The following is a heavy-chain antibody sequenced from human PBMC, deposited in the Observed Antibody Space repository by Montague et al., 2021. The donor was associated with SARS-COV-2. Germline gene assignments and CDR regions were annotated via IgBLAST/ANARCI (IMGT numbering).Heavy chain of an antibody. CDR2: INQSGST. V-gene: IGHV4-34*01. CDR1: GGSFSGYY. D-gene: IGHD3-22*01. CDR3: ARVAGGYYHDSSAYFDY. J-gene: IGHJ4*02. Sequence: SETLSLTCAVYGGSFSGYYWSWTRQPPGKGLEWIGEINQSGSTNYNPSXXSRVTLSVDTSKKQFSLKLSSLTAADTAVYYCARVAGGYYHDSSAYFDYWGQGSLVTVSS.